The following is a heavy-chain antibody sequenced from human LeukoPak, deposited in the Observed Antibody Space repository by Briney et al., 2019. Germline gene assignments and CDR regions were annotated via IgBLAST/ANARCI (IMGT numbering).Heavy chain of an antibody. CDR2: TNPNSGGT. D-gene: IGHD6-6*01. V-gene: IGHV1-2*02. Sequence: ASVKVSCKASGYTFTGYYMHWVRQAPGQGLEWMGWTNPNSGGTKYAQKFQGRVTMTRDTSINTGYMELSSLRSDDTAVYYCARVRDYSSSSLDYWGRGTLVTVSS. CDR1: GYTFTGYY. CDR3: ARVRDYSSSSLDY. J-gene: IGHJ4*02.